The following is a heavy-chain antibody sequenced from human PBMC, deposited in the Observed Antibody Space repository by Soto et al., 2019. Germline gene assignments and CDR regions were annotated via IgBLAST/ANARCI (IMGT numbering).Heavy chain of an antibody. V-gene: IGHV4-59*01. D-gene: IGHD3-10*01. CDR1: GGSISSYY. CDR3: ARETEGVPDY. Sequence: SETLSLTCTVSGGSISSYYWSWIRQPPGKGLEWIGYIYYSGSTNYNPSLKSRVTISVDTSKNQFSLKLSSVTAADTAVYYCARETEGVPDYWGQGTLVTVSP. CDR2: IYYSGST. J-gene: IGHJ4*02.